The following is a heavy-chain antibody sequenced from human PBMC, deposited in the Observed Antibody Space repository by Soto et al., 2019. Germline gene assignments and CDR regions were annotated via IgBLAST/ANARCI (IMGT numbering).Heavy chain of an antibody. V-gene: IGHV1-2*04. Sequence: ASVKVSCKASGYTFTGYYMHWVRQAPGQGLEWMGWINPNSGGTNYAQKLQGWVTMTRDTSISTAYMELSRLRSDDTAVYYCARDARDGYNRVFDYWGQGTLVTVSS. J-gene: IGHJ4*02. CDR3: ARDARDGYNRVFDY. CDR1: GYTFTGYY. D-gene: IGHD5-12*01. CDR2: INPNSGGT.